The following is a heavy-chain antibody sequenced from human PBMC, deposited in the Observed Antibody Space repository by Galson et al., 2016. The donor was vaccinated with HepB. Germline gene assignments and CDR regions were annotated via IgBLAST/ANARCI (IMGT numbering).Heavy chain of an antibody. J-gene: IGHJ3*01. CDR1: GDSIRGDYY. CDR3: ARPGSFYSDHHEAYDV. CDR2: SDYSGTT. D-gene: IGHD4-17*01. V-gene: IGHV4-39*01. Sequence: LTCSVSGDSIRGDYYWGWIRQPPGKGLEWIGCSDYSGTTQYNPSLKGRVTMSVDTSKNQFSLTLTSVTAADTAVYYCARPGSFYSDHHEAYDVWGQGAAVIVSS.